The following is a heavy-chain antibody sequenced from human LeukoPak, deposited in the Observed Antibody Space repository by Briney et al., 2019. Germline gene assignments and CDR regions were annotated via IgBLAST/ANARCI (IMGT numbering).Heavy chain of an antibody. Sequence: GGSLRLSCAASGFTFSSYNMNWVRQAPRKGLEWVSSISSSSHYIYYADSVKGRFTISRDNAKNSLYVQMNSLRAEDTAVYYCARDHYGMDVWGQGTKVTVSS. J-gene: IGHJ6*02. V-gene: IGHV3-21*01. CDR3: ARDHYGMDV. CDR2: ISSSSHYI. CDR1: GFTFSSYN.